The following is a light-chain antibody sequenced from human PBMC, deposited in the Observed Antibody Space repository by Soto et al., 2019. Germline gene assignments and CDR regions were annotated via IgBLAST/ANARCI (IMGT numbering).Light chain of an antibody. V-gene: IGLV1-36*01. CDR3: AAWDDSLNGVV. J-gene: IGLJ1*01. CDR1: SSNIGNNA. CDR2: YDD. Sequence: QSVLTQPPSVSEAPRQRVTISCSVSSSNIGNNAVNWHQQLPGKAPKLLIYYDDLLPSWVSDRFSGSKSGTSASLAISGLQSEDEADYYCAAWDDSLNGVVFGTGTKVTVL.